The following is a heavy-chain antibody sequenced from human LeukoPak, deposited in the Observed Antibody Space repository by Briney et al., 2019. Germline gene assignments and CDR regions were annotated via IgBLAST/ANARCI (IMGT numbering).Heavy chain of an antibody. Sequence: GGSLRLSCVASGFSLSDYYMSWIRQAPGKGLEWVAFIRYDGSNKYYADSVKGRFTISRDNSKNTLYLQMNSLRAEDTAVNYCARDRYSSSCIDYWGQGTLVTVSS. CDR2: IRYDGSNK. D-gene: IGHD6-13*01. J-gene: IGHJ4*02. CDR3: ARDRYSSSCIDY. V-gene: IGHV3-30*02. CDR1: GFSLSDYY.